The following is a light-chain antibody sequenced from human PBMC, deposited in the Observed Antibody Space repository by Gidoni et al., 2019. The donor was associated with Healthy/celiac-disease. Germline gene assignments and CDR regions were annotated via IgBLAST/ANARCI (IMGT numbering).Light chain of an antibody. J-gene: IGKJ1*01. V-gene: IGKV1-39*01. CDR1: QSMSSY. CDR3: QQSYSTPRT. CDR2: AAS. Sequence: IQMTQSPSSLSASVGDRVTITCRASQSMSSYLNWYQQKPGKAPKLLIYAASSLQSGVPSRFSGSGSGTDFTLTISSLQPEDFANYYCQQSYSTPRTFGQGTKVEIK.